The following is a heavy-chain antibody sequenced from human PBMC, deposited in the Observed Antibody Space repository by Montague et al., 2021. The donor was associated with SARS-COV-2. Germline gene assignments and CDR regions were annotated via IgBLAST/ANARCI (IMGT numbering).Heavy chain of an antibody. CDR1: GDSIMTTNW. CDR3: VRAGGLDNRPPV. D-gene: IGHD3/OR15-3a*01. J-gene: IGHJ4*02. Sequence: SETLSLTCAVSGDSIMTTNWWSWVRQPPGKGLEWIGEIYQSASTNYNPSLKSRVTMSIDKSKNQFSLELNSVTAADTALYYCVRAGGLDNRPPVWGQGALVTVSS. V-gene: IGHV4-4*02. CDR2: IYQSAST.